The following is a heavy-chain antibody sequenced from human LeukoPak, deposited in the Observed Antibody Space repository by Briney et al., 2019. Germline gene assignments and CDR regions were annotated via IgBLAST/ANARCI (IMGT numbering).Heavy chain of an antibody. CDR2: ISYDGSNK. D-gene: IGHD1-1*01. CDR1: GFTFSSYA. Sequence: PGRSLRLSCAASGFTFSSYAMHWVRQAPGKGLEWVAVISYDGSNKYYADSVKGRFTISRDNSKNTLYLQMNSLRAEDTAVYYCASGVPPEYWGQGTLSPSPQ. CDR3: ASGVPPEY. V-gene: IGHV3-30*04. J-gene: IGHJ4*02.